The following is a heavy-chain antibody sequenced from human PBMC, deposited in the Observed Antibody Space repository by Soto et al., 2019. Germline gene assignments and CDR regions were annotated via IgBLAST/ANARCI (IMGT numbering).Heavy chain of an antibody. Sequence: EVRLVESEGGLVQPGGSLSLSCAASGFTFSYYWMHWVRQAPGQGLLWDSRIHSDGSSTTYADSVKGRFTISRDNAKNTVSLQMNSLRVEDTGVYFCARGDRGAFDLWGQGTMVTVSS. CDR2: IHSDGSST. J-gene: IGHJ3*01. V-gene: IGHV3-74*01. CDR3: ARGDRGAFDL. D-gene: IGHD2-21*02. CDR1: GFTFSYYW.